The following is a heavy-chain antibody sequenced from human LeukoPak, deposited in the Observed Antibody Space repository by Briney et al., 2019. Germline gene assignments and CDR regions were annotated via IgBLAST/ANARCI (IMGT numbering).Heavy chain of an antibody. V-gene: IGHV3-48*01. Sequence: GGSLTLSCAASGFTFSSYSMNWVRQAPGEGLEWVSYISSSSSTIYYADSVKGRFAISRDNAKNSLYLKMNSLRAEDTAVYYCAREARDDYYDRSAMGFDYWGQGTLVTVSS. CDR1: GFTFSSYS. D-gene: IGHD3-22*01. CDR3: AREARDDYYDRSAMGFDY. J-gene: IGHJ4*02. CDR2: ISSSSSTI.